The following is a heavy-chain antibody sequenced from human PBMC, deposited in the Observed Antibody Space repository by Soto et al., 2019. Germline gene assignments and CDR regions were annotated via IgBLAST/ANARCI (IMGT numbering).Heavy chain of an antibody. CDR1: GFTFSSYW. Sequence: EVQLVESGGGLVQPGGSLRLSCAASGFTFSSYWLHWVRRAPGKGLMWVSRIKSDGITTNYADSVKGRFTISRDNARNTVYLQMNSLRGDDTAVYFCARGALYAFYLDVWGKGTTVTVSS. CDR2: IKSDGITT. D-gene: IGHD3-16*01. CDR3: ARGALYAFYLDV. J-gene: IGHJ6*03. V-gene: IGHV3-74*01.